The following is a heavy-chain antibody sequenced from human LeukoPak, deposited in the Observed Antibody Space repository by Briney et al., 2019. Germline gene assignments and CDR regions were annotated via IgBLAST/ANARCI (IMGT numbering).Heavy chain of an antibody. CDR3: ATIVSDSSGWYHFDH. Sequence: GGSLRLSCAASGFTVSSKYMAWVRRASGKGLEWVSFINSGGTTNYADSVKGRFTISRDYSKNTLNLQMNSLRAEDTAVYYCATIVSDSSGWYHFDHWGQGALVTVSS. D-gene: IGHD6-19*01. CDR2: INSGGTT. V-gene: IGHV3-66*01. CDR1: GFTVSSKY. J-gene: IGHJ4*02.